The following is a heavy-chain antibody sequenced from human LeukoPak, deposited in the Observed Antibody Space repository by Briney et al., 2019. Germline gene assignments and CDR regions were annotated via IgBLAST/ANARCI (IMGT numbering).Heavy chain of an antibody. CDR3: ARDRQIAY. V-gene: IGHV3-7*01. CDR1: GFTISNYW. CDR2: IKQDGSEK. Sequence: HPGGSLRLSCAASGFTISNYWLTWVRQAPGQGLEWVANIKQDGSEKHYVDSVKGRFTISRDNAKNSLYLQMNSLRAEDTAVYYCARDRQIAYWGQGTLVTVSS. J-gene: IGHJ4*02.